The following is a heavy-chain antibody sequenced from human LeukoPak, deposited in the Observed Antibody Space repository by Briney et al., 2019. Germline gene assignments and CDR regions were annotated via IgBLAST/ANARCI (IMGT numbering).Heavy chain of an antibody. Sequence: ASVKVSCKASGYTFTGYYMHWVRQAPGQGLEWMGWINPNSGGTNYAQKVQGRVTMTRDTSISTTYMELSRLRSDDTAVYYCARDGSGSYYVRFQLDDYWGQGTLVTVSS. V-gene: IGHV1-2*02. CDR1: GYTFTGYY. J-gene: IGHJ4*02. D-gene: IGHD1-26*01. CDR2: INPNSGGT. CDR3: ARDGSGSYYVRFQLDDY.